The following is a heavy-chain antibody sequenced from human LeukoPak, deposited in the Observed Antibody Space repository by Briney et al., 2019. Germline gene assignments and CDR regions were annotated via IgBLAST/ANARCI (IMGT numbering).Heavy chain of an antibody. CDR1: GFTFSGFW. CDR3: AKGSDYMDV. V-gene: IGHV3-7*01. CDR2: INQDGSGK. D-gene: IGHD2-15*01. Sequence: HSGGSLRLSCAASGFTFSGFWMTWVRQAPGKGLEWVANINQDGSGKYFVDSVKGRFTISRDNAKNSLYLQMNSLRAEDTAVHYCAKGSDYMDVWGKGTTVTVSS. J-gene: IGHJ6*03.